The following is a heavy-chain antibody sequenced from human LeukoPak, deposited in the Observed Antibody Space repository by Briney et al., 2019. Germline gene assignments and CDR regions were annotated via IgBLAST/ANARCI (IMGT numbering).Heavy chain of an antibody. CDR2: IYYTGRT. CDR1: GGSISSSSHS. CDR3: AQSLGSGNWIGNWFDP. V-gene: IGHV4-39*01. Sequence: PSETLSLTCTVPGGSISSSSHSWGWIRQPPGKGLEWTGTIYYTGRTYYNPSLESRLTISVDTSKNQFSLKLTSVTAADTAIYYCAQSLGSGNWIGNWFDPWGQGTLVTVSS. J-gene: IGHJ5*02. D-gene: IGHD1-1*01.